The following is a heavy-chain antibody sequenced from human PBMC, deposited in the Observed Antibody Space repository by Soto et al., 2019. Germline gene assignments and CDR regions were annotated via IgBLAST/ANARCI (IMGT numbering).Heavy chain of an antibody. V-gene: IGHV3-21*04. CDR2: ISSSSSYI. CDR3: VRGYSDYTDYFDY. J-gene: IGHJ4*02. CDR1: GFTFSSYS. Sequence: EVQLVESGGGLVKPGGSLRLSCAASGFTFSSYSMNWVRQAPGKGLEWVSSISSSSSYIYYADSVKGRFTISRDNAKNSLYLQMDSLRPDDTAVYYCVRGYSDYTDYFDYWGQGALVTVSS. D-gene: IGHD5-12*01.